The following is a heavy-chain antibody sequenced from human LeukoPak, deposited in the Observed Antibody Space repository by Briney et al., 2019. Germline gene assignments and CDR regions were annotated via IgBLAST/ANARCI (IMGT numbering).Heavy chain of an antibody. CDR1: GGTFSSYA. CDR2: IIPIFGTA. V-gene: IGHV1-69*05. CDR3: ARYRIVVVTAIPYAFDI. J-gene: IGHJ3*02. D-gene: IGHD2-21*02. Sequence: SVKVSCKASGGTFSSYAISWVRQAPGQGLEWMGRIIPIFGTANYAQKFQGRVTITTDESTSTAYMELSSLRSEDTAVYYCARYRIVVVTAIPYAFDIWGQGTMVTVSS.